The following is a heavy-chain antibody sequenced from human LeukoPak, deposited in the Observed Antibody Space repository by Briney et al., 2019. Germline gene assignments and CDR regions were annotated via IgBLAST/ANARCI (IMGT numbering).Heavy chain of an antibody. V-gene: IGHV4-39*01. CDR2: IYYSGST. J-gene: IGHJ4*02. CDR3: ARHNRPMIGIFDY. CDR1: GGSISSSSYY. D-gene: IGHD3-22*01. Sequence: SETLSLTCTVSGGSISSSSYYWGWIRQPPGKGLEWIGSIYYSGSTKYNPSLKSRVTISVDTSKNQFSLKLSSVTAADTAVYYCARHNRPMIGIFDYWGQGTLVTVSS.